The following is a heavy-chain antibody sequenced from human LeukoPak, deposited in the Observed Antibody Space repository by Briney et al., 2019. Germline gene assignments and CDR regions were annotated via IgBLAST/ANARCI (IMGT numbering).Heavy chain of an antibody. D-gene: IGHD3-22*01. CDR1: GFTFTNYW. CDR2: INSDESDT. J-gene: IGHJ3*01. V-gene: IGHV3-74*01. Sequence: PGGSLRLSCAASGFTFTNYWMHWVRQAPGKGLVWVSRINSDESDTNYADSVKGRFTISRDNARNTVHLQMNSLRAEDTAVYYCARGWVPSDITLKWGQGTMVTVSS. CDR3: ARGWVPSDITLK.